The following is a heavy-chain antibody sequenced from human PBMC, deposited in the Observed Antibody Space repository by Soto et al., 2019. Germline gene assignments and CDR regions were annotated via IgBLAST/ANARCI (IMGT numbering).Heavy chain of an antibody. CDR3: ARRHKYYYTMDV. CDR1: GFTFSDYD. Sequence: KPEGSLRLSCAASGFTFSDYDMSWIRQAPGKGLEWVSYIRSSGSTIYYADSVKGRFTISRDNAKNSLYLQMNSLRAEDTAVYYCARRHKYYYTMDVWGQGTTVTVSS. V-gene: IGHV3-11*01. J-gene: IGHJ6*02. CDR2: IRSSGSTI.